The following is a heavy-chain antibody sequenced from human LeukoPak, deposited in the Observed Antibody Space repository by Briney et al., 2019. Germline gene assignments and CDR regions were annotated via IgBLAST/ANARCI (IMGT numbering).Heavy chain of an antibody. Sequence: GGSLRLSCAASGFTFSRYWMSWVRQGPGKGLEWVANIKQDGSEKYYVDSVKGRFTVSRDNAKSSLYLQMNSLRAEDTAIYYCARVNPLVAPGAFDIWGQGTMVTVSS. CDR3: ARVNPLVAPGAFDI. J-gene: IGHJ3*02. CDR2: IKQDGSEK. D-gene: IGHD5-12*01. CDR1: GFTFSRYW. V-gene: IGHV3-7*01.